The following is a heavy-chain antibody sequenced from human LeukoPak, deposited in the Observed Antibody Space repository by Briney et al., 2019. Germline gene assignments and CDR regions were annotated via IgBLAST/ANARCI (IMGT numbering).Heavy chain of an antibody. Sequence: PGGSLRLSCAVSGFTFSNYARNWVRQAPGKGLEWVSSISRSGNFIYYGDSVKGRFTISRDNAKNSLYLQMNSLRAEDTAVYYCARVETPGRTWGQGTLVSVSA. D-gene: IGHD1-1*01. V-gene: IGHV3-21*01. CDR1: GFTFSNYA. J-gene: IGHJ4*02. CDR2: ISRSGNFI. CDR3: ARVETPGRT.